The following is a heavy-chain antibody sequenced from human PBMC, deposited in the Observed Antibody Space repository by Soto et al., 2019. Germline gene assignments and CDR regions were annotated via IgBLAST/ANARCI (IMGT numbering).Heavy chain of an antibody. D-gene: IGHD7-27*01. CDR3: VGTSAAYYGLDV. V-gene: IGHV3-30-3*01. CDR1: GYSFTSYA. J-gene: IGHJ6*02. CDR2: ISYDGSNK. Sequence: PGGSLGLCSAGSGYSFTSYAMHWVRQAPGKRLEWVAVISYDGSNKYYAYSVKGRFTISRDNSKNTLYLQMNSLRAEDTAVYYCVGTSAAYYGLDVWGHGTTVTVSS.